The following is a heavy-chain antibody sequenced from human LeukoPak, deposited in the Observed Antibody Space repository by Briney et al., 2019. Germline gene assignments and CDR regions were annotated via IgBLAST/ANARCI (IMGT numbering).Heavy chain of an antibody. CDR3: AKDFRIGYPAHFDY. CDR2: IYSRGGT. Sequence: PGGSLRLSCAVSGFSVSNNYMNWVRQAPGKGLEWVSLIYSRGGTSYADSVKGRFTISRDSSKNTLFLQMNSLRAEDTAVYYCAKDFRIGYPAHFDYWGQGALVTVSS. J-gene: IGHJ4*02. D-gene: IGHD5-12*01. CDR1: GFSVSNNY. V-gene: IGHV3-53*01.